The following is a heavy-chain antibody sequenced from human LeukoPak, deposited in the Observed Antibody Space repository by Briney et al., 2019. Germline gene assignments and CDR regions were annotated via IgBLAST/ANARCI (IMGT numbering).Heavy chain of an antibody. CDR1: GYSFTSYW. J-gene: IGHJ5*02. D-gene: IGHD6-13*01. Sequence: GESLKISCKGSGYSFTSYWIGWVRQMPGKGLEWMGIIYPGDPDTRYSPSFQGQVTISADKSISTAYLQWSSLKASDTAMYYCARHGGIAAAGTFGFDPWGQGTLVTVSS. CDR3: ARHGGIAAAGTFGFDP. CDR2: IYPGDPDT. V-gene: IGHV5-51*01.